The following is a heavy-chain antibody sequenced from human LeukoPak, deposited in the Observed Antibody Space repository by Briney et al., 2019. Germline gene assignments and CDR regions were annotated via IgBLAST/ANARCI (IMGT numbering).Heavy chain of an antibody. CDR2: IYSSDTT. V-gene: IGHV3-48*02. Sequence: GGPLRLSCAASGFTFSGYAMNWVRKAPGKGLEWVSHIYSSDTTYADSVKGRFTISRDNAKNSLYLQMNSLRDEDTAVYYCARDLHYAFDIWGQGTMVTASS. CDR1: GFTFSGYA. CDR3: ARDLHYAFDI. J-gene: IGHJ3*02. D-gene: IGHD3-10*01.